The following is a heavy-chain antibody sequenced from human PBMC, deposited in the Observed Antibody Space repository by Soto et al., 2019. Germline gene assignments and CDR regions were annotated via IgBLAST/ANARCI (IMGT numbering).Heavy chain of an antibody. CDR3: ARPHYDIWYYMDV. J-gene: IGHJ6*03. Sequence: PSETLSLTCTLSGGSLSSSSYYWGWIRQPPGKGLEWIGSIYYSGSTYYNPSLKSRVTISVDTSKNQFSLKLSSVTAADTAVYYCARPHYDIWYYMDVWGKGTTVTVSS. D-gene: IGHD3-9*01. CDR1: GGSLSSSSYY. V-gene: IGHV4-39*01. CDR2: IYYSGST.